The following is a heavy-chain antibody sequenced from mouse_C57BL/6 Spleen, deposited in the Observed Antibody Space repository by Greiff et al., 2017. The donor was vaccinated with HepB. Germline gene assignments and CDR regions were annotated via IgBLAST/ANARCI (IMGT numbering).Heavy chain of an antibody. CDR1: GFTFTDYY. CDR2: IRNKANGYTT. CDR3: ARYINGEEPYYFDY. Sequence: EVQVVESGGGLVQPGGSLSLSCAASGFTFTDYYMSWVRQPPGKALEWLGFIRNKANGYTTEYSASVKGRFTISRDNSQSILYLQMNALRAEDSATYYCARYINGEEPYYFDYWGQGTTLTVSS. V-gene: IGHV7-3*01. J-gene: IGHJ2*01.